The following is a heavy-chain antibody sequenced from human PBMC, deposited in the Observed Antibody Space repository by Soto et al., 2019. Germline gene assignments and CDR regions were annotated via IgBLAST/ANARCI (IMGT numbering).Heavy chain of an antibody. V-gene: IGHV4-30-4*01. J-gene: IGHJ4*02. CDR2: IYYSGST. Sequence: QVQLQESGPGLVKPSQTLSLTCTVSGGSISSGDYYWSWIRQPPGKGLEWIGYIYYSGSTYYNPSHKSRVTISVDTSKNQCSLKLRSVTAADTAVYYCARDRVGYCISTSCYVWGQGTLVTVSS. D-gene: IGHD2-2*01. CDR3: ARDRVGYCISTSCYV. CDR1: GGSISSGDYY.